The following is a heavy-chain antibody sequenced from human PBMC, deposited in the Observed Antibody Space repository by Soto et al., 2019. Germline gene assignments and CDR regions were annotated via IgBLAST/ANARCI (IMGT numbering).Heavy chain of an antibody. D-gene: IGHD1-26*01. V-gene: IGHV1-2*04. J-gene: IGHJ4*02. CDR1: GYTFTGYY. CDR2: INPNSGGT. Sequence: QVQLVQSGAEVKKPGASVKVSCKASGYTFTGYYMHWVRQAPGQGLEWMGWINPNSGGTNYAQKFQGWVTMTRDTAISAAYMELSRLRSDDTAVYYCARGRLSGSYLFDYWGQGTLVTVSS. CDR3: ARGRLSGSYLFDY.